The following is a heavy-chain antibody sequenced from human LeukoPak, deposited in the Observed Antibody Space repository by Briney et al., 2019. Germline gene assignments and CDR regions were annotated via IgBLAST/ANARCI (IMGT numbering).Heavy chain of an antibody. J-gene: IGHJ3*02. CDR2: IRYDGSNK. Sequence: PGGSLRLSCAASGFTFSSYGMHWVRQAPGKGLEWVAFIRYDGSNKYYADSVKGRFTISRDNSKNTLYLQMNSLRAEDTAVYYCARGRRTVTIDAFDIWGQGTMVTVSS. D-gene: IGHD4-17*01. CDR1: GFTFSSYG. V-gene: IGHV3-30*02. CDR3: ARGRRTVTIDAFDI.